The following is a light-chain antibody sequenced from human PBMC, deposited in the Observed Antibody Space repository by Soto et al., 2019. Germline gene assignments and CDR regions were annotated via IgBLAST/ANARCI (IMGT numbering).Light chain of an antibody. CDR1: QSVRNNY. CDR2: AAS. Sequence: VMTQSPSTLSVSPGERATLSCRASQSVRNNYLAWYQQRPGHAPRLLIYAASSRATGIPDRFSGSGSGTDFTLTISRLEPEDFAVYYCQQYGTSPRTFGQGTKVDIK. J-gene: IGKJ1*01. V-gene: IGKV3-20*01. CDR3: QQYGTSPRT.